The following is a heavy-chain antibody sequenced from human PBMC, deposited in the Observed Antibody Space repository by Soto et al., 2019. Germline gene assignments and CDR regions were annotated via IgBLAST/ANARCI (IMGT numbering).Heavy chain of an antibody. V-gene: IGHV4-38-2*01. CDR2: IYHSGST. J-gene: IGHJ4*02. CDR3: ARGWVTPVDY. Sequence: SETLSLTCAVSGHSIRSDYYWAWMRQPPGKGLEWIGSIYHSGSTYYNPSLQSRVTMLVDTSKNQYYLSLSSVTAADTAMYYCARGWVTPVDYWGQGILVTVSS. D-gene: IGHD2-21*02. CDR1: GHSIRSDYY.